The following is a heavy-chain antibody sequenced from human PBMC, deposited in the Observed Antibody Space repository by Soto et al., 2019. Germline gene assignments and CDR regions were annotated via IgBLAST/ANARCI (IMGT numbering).Heavy chain of an antibody. V-gene: IGHV3-30*18. CDR1: GFTFSACN. J-gene: IGHJ4*02. D-gene: IGHD3-22*01. Sequence: GGSLRLSCAASGFTFSACNIHWVRQAPGKGLERVAVISHDGSNTNYAENVKGRFTFSRDNSKDTVYLQMKNMKEEDKAVYYCAKDTYYYSSSGYYVFDSWGQGT. CDR2: ISHDGSNT. CDR3: AKDTYYYSSSGYYVFDS.